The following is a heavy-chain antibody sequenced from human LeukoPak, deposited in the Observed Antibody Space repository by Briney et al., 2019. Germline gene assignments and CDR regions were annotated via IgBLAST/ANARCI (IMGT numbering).Heavy chain of an antibody. CDR1: GYTFTRYY. V-gene: IGHV1-46*01. CDR3: ARALVGAPRPNDAFDL. J-gene: IGHJ3*01. D-gene: IGHD1-26*01. CDR2: INPSGGST. Sequence: ASVKVSCKASGYTFTRYYMHWVRQAPGKGLEWMGIINPSGGSTSYAQGFQGRVTMTRDTSTSTVYMELSSLRSEDTAVYYCARALVGAPRPNDAFDLWGQGTMVTVSS.